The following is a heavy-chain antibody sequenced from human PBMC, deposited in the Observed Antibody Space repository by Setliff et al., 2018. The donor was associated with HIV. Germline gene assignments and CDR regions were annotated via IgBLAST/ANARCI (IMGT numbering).Heavy chain of an antibody. V-gene: IGHV1-8*02. J-gene: IGHJ6*03. D-gene: IGHD6-19*01. CDR2: INPNSGNT. CDR3: ARGAWYTSGWYSSRYMDV. CDR1: GGTFSTYG. Sequence: ASVKVSCKTSGGTFSTYGLSWVRQAPGQGLEWMGWINPNSGNTGYAQKFQGRVTLTRHTSISTAYMELNSLRSEDTAVYYCARGAWYTSGWYSSRYMDVWGKGTTVTVSS.